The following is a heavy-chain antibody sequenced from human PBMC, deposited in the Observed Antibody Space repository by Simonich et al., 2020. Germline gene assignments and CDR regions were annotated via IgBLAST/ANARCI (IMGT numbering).Heavy chain of an antibody. D-gene: IGHD6-6*01. J-gene: IGHJ3*02. CDR3: AREGIAARDAFDI. CDR1: EFTFSSYW. Sequence: EVQLVESGGGLVQPGGSLRLSCAASEFTFSSYWMSWVRQAPGKGLEWVANRKQEGSEKYYVDSVKGRFTISRDNAKNSLYLQMNSLRAEDTAVYYCAREGIAARDAFDIWGQGTMVTVSS. CDR2: RKQEGSEK. V-gene: IGHV3-7*01.